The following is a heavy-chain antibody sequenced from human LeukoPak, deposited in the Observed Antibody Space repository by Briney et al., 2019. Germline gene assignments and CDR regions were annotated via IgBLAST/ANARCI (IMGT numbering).Heavy chain of an antibody. CDR3: AKPLQYYYDSSGYLH. CDR1: GFTFSSYV. D-gene: IGHD3-22*01. V-gene: IGHV3-23*01. CDR2: ISGSGGST. Sequence: PGGSLRLSCAASGFTFSSYVMSWVRQAPGKGLEWVSAISGSGGSTYYADSVKGRFTISRDNSKNTLYLQMNSLRAEDTAVYYCAKPLQYYYDSSGYLHWGQGTLVTVSS. J-gene: IGHJ4*02.